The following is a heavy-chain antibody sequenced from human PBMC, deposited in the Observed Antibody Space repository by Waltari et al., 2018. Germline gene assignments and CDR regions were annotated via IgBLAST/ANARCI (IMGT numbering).Heavy chain of an antibody. J-gene: IGHJ5*01. CDR1: GYSMGDDL. V-gene: IGHV4-4*02. CDR3: ARDRGRGLYLDS. Sequence: QLQLQESGPGLVKPSETLSLTCTVSGYSMGDDLWSWVRQPPGKGLEWIGQVHRSGRTNYSPSFASRVTVSVDTTKNQFSLKLTSAAAADTAIYFCARDRGRGLYLDSWGPGTLVTVSP. CDR2: VHRSGRT. D-gene: IGHD2-15*01.